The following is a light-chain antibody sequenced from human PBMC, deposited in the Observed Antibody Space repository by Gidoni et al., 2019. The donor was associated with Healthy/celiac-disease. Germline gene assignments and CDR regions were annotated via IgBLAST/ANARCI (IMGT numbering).Light chain of an antibody. CDR2: KAS. Sequence: DIQMTQSPSTLSASVGDRVTITCRASQSISSWLAWYQQKPGKAPKLLIYKASSLESGVPSRFRGSGSGTEFTLTISSLQPDDFATYYCQQYNRLTFGPGTFSGYQT. V-gene: IGKV1-5*03. CDR3: QQYNRLT. CDR1: QSISSW. J-gene: IGKJ3*01.